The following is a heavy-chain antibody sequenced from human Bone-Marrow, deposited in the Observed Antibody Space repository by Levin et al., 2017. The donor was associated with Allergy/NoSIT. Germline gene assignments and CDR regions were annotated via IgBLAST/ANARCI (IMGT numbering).Heavy chain of an antibody. Sequence: GGSLRLSCTTSGFTFSDYGIHWVRQAPGKGLEWVAIIWSDGNSKYYADSVKGRFTISRDNSKDTVYLQMNSLRAEDTALYYCTRDTRDQEGPRIIDYDSRYDYWGQGTLVTVSS. CDR3: TRDTRDQEGPRIIDYDSRYDY. D-gene: IGHD4-17*01. CDR1: GFTFSDYG. V-gene: IGHV3-33*01. J-gene: IGHJ4*02. CDR2: IWSDGNSK.